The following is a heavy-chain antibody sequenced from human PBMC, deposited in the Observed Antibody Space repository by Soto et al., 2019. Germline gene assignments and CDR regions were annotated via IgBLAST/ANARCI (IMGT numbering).Heavy chain of an antibody. CDR3: ARGGRGYTIDDTFDI. CDR1: DSTFRSYS. Sequence: EVQLVESGGGLVKPGASLRLSCVASDSTFRSYSMNWVRQAPGRGLEWVSIISSGSSVIFYADSMKGRFTISRDNAKNALYLQMNSLRAEDTAVYYCARGGRGYTIDDTFDIWGQGTMVTVSS. V-gene: IGHV3-21*01. CDR2: ISSGSSVI. D-gene: IGHD2-2*02. J-gene: IGHJ3*02.